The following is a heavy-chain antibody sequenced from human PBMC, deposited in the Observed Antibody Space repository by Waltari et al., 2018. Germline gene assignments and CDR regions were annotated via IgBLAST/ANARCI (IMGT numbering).Heavy chain of an antibody. Sequence: EVQLVESGGGLVQPGKSLRLSCVASGFMFEDSAMHWLRQVPGKGQEWLLGISWNSKNIVYADSVKGRFTISRDNAENSLYLLMNNLRAEDTALYYCVRDAFGNTIGGVFDYWGQGTLLTVSS. D-gene: IGHD3-3*01. V-gene: IGHV3-9*01. CDR1: GFMFEDSA. CDR3: VRDAFGNTIGGVFDY. CDR2: ISWNSKNI. J-gene: IGHJ4*02.